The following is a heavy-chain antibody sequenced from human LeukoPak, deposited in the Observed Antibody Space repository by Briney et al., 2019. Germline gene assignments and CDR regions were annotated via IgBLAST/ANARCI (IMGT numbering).Heavy chain of an antibody. V-gene: IGHV1-18*01. CDR1: GYTFTSYG. D-gene: IGHD2-2*01. J-gene: IGHJ4*02. CDR3: ARDIDCSSTSCPELDY. Sequence: ASVKVSCKASGYTFTSYGISWVRQAPGQGLERMGWISAYNGNTNYAQKLQGRVTMTTDTSTSTAYMELRSLRSDDTAVYYCARDIDCSSTSCPELDYWGQGTLVTVSS. CDR2: ISAYNGNT.